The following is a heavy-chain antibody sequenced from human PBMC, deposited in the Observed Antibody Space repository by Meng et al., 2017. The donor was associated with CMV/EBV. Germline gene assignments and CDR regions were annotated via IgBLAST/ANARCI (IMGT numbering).Heavy chain of an antibody. CDR2: ISSSSSYI. D-gene: IGHD1-26*01. CDR1: GFTFSSYS. Sequence: CAASGFTFSSYSMNWVRQAPGKGLEWVSSISSSSSYIYYADSVKGRFTISRDNAKNSLYLQMNSLRAEDTAVYYCAREDIVGAWLDYWGQGTLVTVSS. J-gene: IGHJ4*02. CDR3: AREDIVGAWLDY. V-gene: IGHV3-21*01.